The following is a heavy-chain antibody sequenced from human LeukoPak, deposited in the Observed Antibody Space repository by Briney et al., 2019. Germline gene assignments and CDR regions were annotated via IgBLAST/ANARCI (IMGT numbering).Heavy chain of an antibody. CDR2: INTNGGSA. CDR3: VKDVSGSYSFDY. V-gene: IGHV3-64D*06. J-gene: IGHJ4*02. Sequence: PGGSLRLSCSASGFTFSTYAMHWVREAPGKGLEYVSSINTNGGSAYYASSVKGRFTISRDNTKNTRYLQMSSLRPEDTAVYYCVKDVSGSYSFDYWGQGTLVTVSS. D-gene: IGHD1-26*01. CDR1: GFTFSTYA.